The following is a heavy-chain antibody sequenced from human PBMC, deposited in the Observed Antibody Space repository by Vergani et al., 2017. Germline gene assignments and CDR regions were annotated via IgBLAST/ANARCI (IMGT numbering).Heavy chain of an antibody. D-gene: IGHD3-10*01. CDR1: GFTFSDYG. Sequence: QVQLVESGGGVVQPGRSLRLSCAASGFTFSDYGMHWVRQAPGKGLEWVAIIWHDGSNKYYADSVKGRFTISRDNSKNTLYLQMNSLRAEDTAVYYCAREESTTMVRGASAFMDVWGQGTTVTVSS. CDR3: AREESTTMVRGASAFMDV. J-gene: IGHJ6*02. CDR2: IWHDGSNK. V-gene: IGHV3-33*01.